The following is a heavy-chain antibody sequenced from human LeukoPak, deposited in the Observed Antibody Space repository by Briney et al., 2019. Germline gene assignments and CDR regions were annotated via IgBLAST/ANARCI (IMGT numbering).Heavy chain of an antibody. CDR2: IYYSGST. CDR1: GGSISSSSYY. CDR3: AREGNSRIVGATVNYFDY. J-gene: IGHJ4*02. D-gene: IGHD1-26*01. Sequence: PSETLSLTCTVSGGSISSSSYYWGWIRQPPGKGLEWIGSIYYSGSTYYNPSLKSRVTISVDTSKNQFSLKLSSVTAADTAVYYCAREGNSRIVGATVNYFDYGGQGTLVTVSS. V-gene: IGHV4-39*07.